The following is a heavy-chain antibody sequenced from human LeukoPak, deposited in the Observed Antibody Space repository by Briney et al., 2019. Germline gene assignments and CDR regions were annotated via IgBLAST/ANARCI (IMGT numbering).Heavy chain of an antibody. J-gene: IGHJ6*02. D-gene: IGHD4-11*01. V-gene: IGHV1-18*01. Sequence: RQAPGQGLEWMGWISAYNGNTNYAQKFQGRVTMTTDTSTSTAYMELRSLRSDDTAVYFCAREVTHHVYYGMDVWGQGTTVTVSS. CDR3: AREVTHHVYYGMDV. CDR2: ISAYNGNT.